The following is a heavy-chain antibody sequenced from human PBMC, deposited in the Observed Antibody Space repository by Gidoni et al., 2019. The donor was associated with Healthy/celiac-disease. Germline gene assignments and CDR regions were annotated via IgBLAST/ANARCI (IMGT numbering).Heavy chain of an antibody. CDR2: LKQYGSEK. V-gene: IGHV3-7*01. CDR1: GLNFSSYW. J-gene: IGHJ3*02. CDR3: ARESPLGCGLVVPGDAFDI. Sequence: EVQLVESGGGLVEPGGSLRLSCAASGLNFSSYWMSWVRQAPGKGLEWVANLKQYGSEKYYWDSLKGPFTISRDNAKNSLYLQMNSLRAEDTAVYYCARESPLGCGLVVPGDAFDIWGQGTMVTVSS. D-gene: IGHD2-15*01.